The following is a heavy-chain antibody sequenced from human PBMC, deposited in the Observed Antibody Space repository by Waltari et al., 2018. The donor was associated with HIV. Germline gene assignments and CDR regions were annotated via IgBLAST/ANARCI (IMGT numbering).Heavy chain of an antibody. D-gene: IGHD3-22*01. CDR2: IKSKTDGGTT. Sequence: EVQLVESGGGLVKPGGSLRLSCAASGFTFSNAWMSWVRQAPGKGLEWVGRIKSKTDGGTTDYAAPVKGRFTISRDDSKNTLYLQMNSLKTEDTAVYYCTAVYYDSSGTNFQHWGQGTLVTVSS. V-gene: IGHV3-15*01. CDR3: TAVYYDSSGTNFQH. CDR1: GFTFSNAW. J-gene: IGHJ1*01.